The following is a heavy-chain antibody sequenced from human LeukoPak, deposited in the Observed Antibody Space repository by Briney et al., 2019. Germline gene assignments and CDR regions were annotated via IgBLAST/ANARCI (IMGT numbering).Heavy chain of an antibody. CDR3: ATNRAEL. CDR1: GGSISSGNYY. Sequence: ESSETLSLTCTVSGGSISSGNYYWSWIRQPAGKGLEWFGRIYNNGSTNYNPSLKSRVTISLDTSKNQFSLKLSSVTAADTAVYYCATNRAELWGRGTLVTVSS. CDR2: IYNNGST. D-gene: IGHD2-2*01. V-gene: IGHV4-61*02. J-gene: IGHJ2*01.